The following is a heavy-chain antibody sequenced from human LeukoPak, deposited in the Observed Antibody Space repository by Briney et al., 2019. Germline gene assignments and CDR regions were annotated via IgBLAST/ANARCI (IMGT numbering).Heavy chain of an antibody. CDR3: ARDRKLLWFWYFDY. J-gene: IGHJ4*02. D-gene: IGHD3-10*01. CDR2: IKSKTDGGTT. CDR1: GFTFSNAW. Sequence: PGGSLRLSCAASGFTFSNAWMSWVRQAPGKGLEWVGRIKSKTDGGTTDYAAPVKGRFTISRDNSKNTLYLQMNSLRAEDTAVYYCARDRKLLWFWYFDYWGQGTLVTVSS. V-gene: IGHV3-15*01.